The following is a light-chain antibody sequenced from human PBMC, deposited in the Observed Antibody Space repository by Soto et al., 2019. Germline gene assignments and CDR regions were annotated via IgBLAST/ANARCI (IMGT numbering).Light chain of an antibody. Sequence: QSALTQPASVSGSPGQSITISCTGTSSDVGGYNYVSWYQHHPGKAPKLMIYEVSNRPSGVSYRFSGSKSGNTASLTISGLQGEDEADYYCSSYTSSRTLVFGTGTKVTVL. V-gene: IGLV2-14*01. CDR2: EVS. CDR1: SSDVGGYNY. CDR3: SSYTSSRTLV. J-gene: IGLJ1*01.